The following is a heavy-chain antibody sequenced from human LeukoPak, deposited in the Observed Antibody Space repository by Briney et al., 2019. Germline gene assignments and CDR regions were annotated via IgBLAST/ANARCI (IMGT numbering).Heavy chain of an antibody. J-gene: IGHJ4*02. CDR1: GLTFSNYW. D-gene: IGHD6-13*01. V-gene: IGHV3-74*01. CDR2: IKSDGSST. Sequence: PGGSLRLSFAAPGLTFSNYWMHWVRQAPGKGPVWVSRIKSDGSSTRFADSVQGRFTISRDNGKNTLYLQMNSLRAEDTAVYYCARGGDSSNWYPGYFDYWGQGALVTVSS. CDR3: ARGGDSSNWYPGYFDY.